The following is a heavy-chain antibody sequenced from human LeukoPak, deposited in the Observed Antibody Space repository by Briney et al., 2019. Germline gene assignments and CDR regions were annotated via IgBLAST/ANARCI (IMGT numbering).Heavy chain of an antibody. CDR3: ARDVPHNWFDT. Sequence: PGGSLRLSCAASGFTFSTYSMNWVRQAPGKGLEWVSSISSSSSYIYYADSVKGRFTISRDNAKNSLYLQMSSLRAEDTAVYYCARDVPHNWFDTWGQGTLVTVSS. CDR2: ISSSSSYI. V-gene: IGHV3-21*01. CDR1: GFTFSTYS. J-gene: IGHJ5*02.